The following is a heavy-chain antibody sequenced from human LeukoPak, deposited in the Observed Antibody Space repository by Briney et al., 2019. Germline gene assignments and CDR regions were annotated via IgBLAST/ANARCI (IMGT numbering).Heavy chain of an antibody. J-gene: IGHJ4*02. CDR1: RFSFSSYW. Sequence: GGSLRLSCAASRFSFSSYWMHWVRQGPGKGLVWVSRINSDGRSTSYADSVKGRFTVSRDTSKNTLYLQLNSLRPEDMAVYYCVRERSRGGSFPLEYWGQGTLVTVSS. CDR3: VRERSRGGSFPLEY. CDR2: INSDGRST. V-gene: IGHV3-74*01. D-gene: IGHD3-10*01.